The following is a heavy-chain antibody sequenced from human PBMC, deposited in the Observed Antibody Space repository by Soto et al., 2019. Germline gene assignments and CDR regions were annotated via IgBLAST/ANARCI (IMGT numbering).Heavy chain of an antibody. CDR1: GFTFSSYA. Sequence: GGSLRLSCAASGFTFSSYAMSWVRQAPGKGLEWVSAISGSGGSTYYADSVKGRFTISRDNSKNTLYLQMNSLRAEDTAVYYCAKSRRKYSIVLVPAAIGHYYYYYGMDVWGQGTTVTVSS. CDR2: ISGSGGST. D-gene: IGHD2-2*02. V-gene: IGHV3-23*01. J-gene: IGHJ6*02. CDR3: AKSRRKYSIVLVPAAIGHYYYYYGMDV.